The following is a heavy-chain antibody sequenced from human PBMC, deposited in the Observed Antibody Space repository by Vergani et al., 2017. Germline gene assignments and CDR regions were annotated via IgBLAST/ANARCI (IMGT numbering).Heavy chain of an antibody. J-gene: IGHJ4*02. CDR1: GFTFSSHG. CDR2: ISYDGSNK. D-gene: IGHD2-8*01. Sequence: QVQLVESGGGVVQPRRSLRLSCAASGFTFSSHGVHWVRQAPGKGLEWVAVISYDGSNKYYADSVKGRFTISRDNSKNTLYLQMNSLRAEDTAVYYCAKAPDNGVCDYWGQGTLVTVSS. CDR3: AKAPDNGVCDY. V-gene: IGHV3-30*18.